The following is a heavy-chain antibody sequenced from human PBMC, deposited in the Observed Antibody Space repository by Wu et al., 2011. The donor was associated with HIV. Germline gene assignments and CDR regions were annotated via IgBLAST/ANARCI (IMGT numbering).Heavy chain of an antibody. J-gene: IGHJ4*02. V-gene: IGHV1-69*14. CDR3: ATGPLKDRVPFDY. CDR2: IIPIFGTA. CDR1: GGTFNSYG. Sequence: QVQLVQSGAEVKKPGSSVKVSCKASGGTFNSYGITWVRLAPGQGLEWMGGIIPIFGTANYAQKFQGRVTITADKSTSTAYMELSSLRSEDTAMYYCATGPLKDRVPFDYWGQGTLVTVSS. D-gene: IGHD2-15*01.